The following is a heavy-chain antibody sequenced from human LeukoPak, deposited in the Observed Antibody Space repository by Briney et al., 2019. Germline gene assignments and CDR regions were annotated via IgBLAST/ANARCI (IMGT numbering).Heavy chain of an antibody. CDR1: GYTFTSYD. CDR2: MNPNSGNT. Sequence: GASVTVSCKASGYTFTSYDINWVRQATGQGLEWMGWMNPNSGNTGYAQKFQGRVTMTRNTSISTAYMELSSLRSEDTAVYYCARGRNPYYYDSSGYYSAFWGQGTLVTVSS. V-gene: IGHV1-8*01. CDR3: ARGRNPYYYDSSGYYSAF. D-gene: IGHD3-22*01. J-gene: IGHJ4*02.